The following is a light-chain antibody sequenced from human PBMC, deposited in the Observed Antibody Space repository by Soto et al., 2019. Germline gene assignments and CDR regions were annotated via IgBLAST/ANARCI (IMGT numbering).Light chain of an antibody. J-gene: IGKJ4*01. Sequence: DVVMTQSPLSLPVTLGQPASISCRSSQSLVYSDGNTFLHWFQKRPGQSPRRLIYRVSNRDSGVRDRFSGSGSGTDFTLKISSVDAEDVGVYFCMQSTHWPLAFGGGTKVEIK. CDR3: MQSTHWPLA. CDR1: QSLVYSDGNTF. V-gene: IGKV2-30*01. CDR2: RVS.